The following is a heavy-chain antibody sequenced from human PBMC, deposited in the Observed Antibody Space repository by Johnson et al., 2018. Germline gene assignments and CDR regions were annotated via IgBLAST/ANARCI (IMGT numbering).Heavy chain of an antibody. CDR3: AKDGSGRSWYPYYFDY. CDR1: RFTFNYG. D-gene: IGHD6-13*01. CDR2: ISYDGSKK. Sequence: QVQLVESGGGVVQPGRSLRLSCAASRFTFNYGIHWVRQAPGEGLEWVTLISYDGSKKYYADPVKGRFTISRASSKNTLYLQMKSLRAGDTAVYFCAKDGSGRSWYPYYFDYWGQGTLVTISS. V-gene: IGHV3-30*18. J-gene: IGHJ4*02.